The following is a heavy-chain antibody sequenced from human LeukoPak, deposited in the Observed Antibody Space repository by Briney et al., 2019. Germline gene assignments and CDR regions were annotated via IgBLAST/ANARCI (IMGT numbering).Heavy chain of an antibody. J-gene: IGHJ4*02. CDR1: GFTFSRYG. Sequence: GGSLRLSCAASGFTFSRYGMHWVRQAPGKGLEWVAVIWYDGRNKYYADSVKGRFTISRDNSKNTLSLQMSSLRVEDTAVYFCAKDVRKYSGYESLDYWGQGTLVTVSS. V-gene: IGHV3-33*06. CDR3: AKDVRKYSGYESLDY. CDR2: IWYDGRNK. D-gene: IGHD5-12*01.